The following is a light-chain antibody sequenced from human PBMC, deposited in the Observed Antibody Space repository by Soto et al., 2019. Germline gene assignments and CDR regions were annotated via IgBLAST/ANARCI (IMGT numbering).Light chain of an antibody. Sequence: SYELTQPPSVSVSPGQTASITCSGDKLGDKYACWYQQKPGQSPVLVIYQDSKRPSGIPERFSGSNSGNTATLTISGTQAMDEAEYYCLLTYPGVRVFGTGTKLTVL. CDR2: QDS. CDR1: KLGDKY. V-gene: IGLV3-1*01. CDR3: LLTYPGVRV. J-gene: IGLJ1*01.